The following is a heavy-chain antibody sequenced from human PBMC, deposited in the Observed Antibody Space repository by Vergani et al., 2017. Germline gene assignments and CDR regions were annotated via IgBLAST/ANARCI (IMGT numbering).Heavy chain of an antibody. Sequence: EVQLLQSEGAVVQPGGSLRLSCVASGFTFSSHAMSWVRQGHGQGLEWVSSMKNTGDSTYYADSVKGRFTISRDNSKNTLYLQMNSLRVDDTAVDYCGRGSDNYNWGQGTLVTVSS. CDR3: GRGSDNYN. D-gene: IGHD5-24*01. V-gene: IGHV3-23*01. CDR2: MKNTGDST. J-gene: IGHJ4*02. CDR1: GFTFSSHA.